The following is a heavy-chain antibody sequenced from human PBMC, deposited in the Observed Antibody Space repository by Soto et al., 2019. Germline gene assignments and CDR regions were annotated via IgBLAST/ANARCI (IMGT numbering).Heavy chain of an antibody. J-gene: IGHJ1*01. D-gene: IGHD3-10*01. Sequence: QVQLQESGTGLVKPSETLSLPCSVSGYSISSYYWCWMRQPPGKVLVWIGNIHHSGSTNYNPSVKSRVTTSVNTSKSQFPLKLSSVTAADTAVYYSARQIFIGSGGGWFAVCGQGTQVTASS. V-gene: IGHV4-59*08. CDR2: IHHSGST. CDR3: ARQIFIGSGGGWFAV. CDR1: GYSISSYY.